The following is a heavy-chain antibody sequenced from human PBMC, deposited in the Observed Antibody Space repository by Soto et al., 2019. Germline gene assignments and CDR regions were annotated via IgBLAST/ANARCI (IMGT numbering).Heavy chain of an antibody. J-gene: IGHJ6*02. V-gene: IGHV5-10-1*01. Sequence: PGESLKISCRGSGYSLTRYWISWGRQMPGKGLEWMGRIDPSDSYTNYSPSFQGHVTISADKSISTAYLQWSSLKASDTAMYYCARHGYNWIDVWNYSYYCMDAWGQGPTVTV. CDR3: ARHGYNWIDVWNYSYYCMDA. CDR1: GYSLTRYW. D-gene: IGHD1-1*01. CDR2: IDPSDSYT.